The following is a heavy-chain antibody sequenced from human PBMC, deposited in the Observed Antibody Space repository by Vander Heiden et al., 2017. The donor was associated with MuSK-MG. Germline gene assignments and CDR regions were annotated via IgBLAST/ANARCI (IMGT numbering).Heavy chain of an antibody. CDR2: INRSGST. CDR1: GGPLSGYS. D-gene: IGHD6-19*01. V-gene: IGHV4-34*01. Sequence: QVQLQQWGAGLLKPSATLSLTCAVHGGPLSGYSWSWIRQPPGKGLEWIGEINRSGSTNYNPSLKRRGTISVDTSQNQFSLKLRSVTVAETAIYYCARGRGTSGGYQEEQQDLDYWGQGTMVTVSS. J-gene: IGHJ4*02. CDR3: ARGRGTSGGYQEEQQDLDY.